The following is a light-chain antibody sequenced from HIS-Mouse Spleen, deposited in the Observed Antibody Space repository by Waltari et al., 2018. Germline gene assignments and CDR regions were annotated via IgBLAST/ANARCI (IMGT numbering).Light chain of an antibody. CDR3: QQYGSSPPWP. CDR2: GAS. CDR1: QSVSSSY. Sequence: EIVLTQSPGTLSLSPGERATLPCTASQSVSSSYLAWYQQKPGQAPRLLIYGASSRATGIPDRFSGSGSGTDFTLTISRLEPEDFAVYYCQQYGSSPPWPFGQGTKVEIK. J-gene: IGKJ1*01. V-gene: IGKV3-20*01.